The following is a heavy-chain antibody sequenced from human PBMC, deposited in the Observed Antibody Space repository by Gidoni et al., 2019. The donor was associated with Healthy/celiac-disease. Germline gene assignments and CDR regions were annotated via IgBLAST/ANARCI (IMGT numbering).Heavy chain of an antibody. CDR1: RFTFGDYA. J-gene: IGHJ3*02. V-gene: IGHV3-49*03. CDR3: TRGTTYSSGWYGAFDI. CDR2: IRSKAYGGTT. D-gene: IGHD6-19*01. Sequence: EVQLVESGGGLVQPGRSLRLSCTASRFTFGDYAMSWFRQAPGKGLEWVGFIRSKAYGGTTEYAASVKGRFTISRDDSKSIAYLQMNSLKTEDPAVYYCTRGTTYSSGWYGAFDIWGQGTMVNVSS.